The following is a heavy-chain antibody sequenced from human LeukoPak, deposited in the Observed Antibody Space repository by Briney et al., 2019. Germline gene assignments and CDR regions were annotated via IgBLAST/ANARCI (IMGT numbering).Heavy chain of an antibody. CDR3: ARSRAFNSGAFDP. D-gene: IGHD1-26*01. Sequence: SETLSLTCTVSGASVSSASYWTWIRQPPGQGVEWIAHIYNGVNTNYNPSLKSRVTISVDTSKNQFSLRLNSVIAADTAVYYCARSRAFNSGAFDPWGQGSLVTVSS. CDR1: GASVSSASY. J-gene: IGHJ5*02. CDR2: IYNGVNT. V-gene: IGHV4-61*01.